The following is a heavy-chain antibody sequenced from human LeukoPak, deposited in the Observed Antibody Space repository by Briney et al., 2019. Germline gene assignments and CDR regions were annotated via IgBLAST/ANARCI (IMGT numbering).Heavy chain of an antibody. Sequence: GASVKVSCKASGYSYTSYGISWVRQAPGQGLEWMGWISGYNGNTNYAQKLQGRFTMTTDTSTSTAYMELRSLRSDDTAVYYCARVLGLLGLPGSGSYYFNGMDVWGQGTTVTVSS. CDR1: GYSYTSYG. CDR3: ARVLGLLGLPGSGSYYFNGMDV. CDR2: ISGYNGNT. V-gene: IGHV1-18*01. J-gene: IGHJ6*02. D-gene: IGHD3-10*01.